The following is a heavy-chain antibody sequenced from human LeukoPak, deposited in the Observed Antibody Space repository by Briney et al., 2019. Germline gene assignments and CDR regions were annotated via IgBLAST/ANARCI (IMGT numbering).Heavy chain of an antibody. D-gene: IGHD3-10*01. CDR2: ISAYNGNT. CDR1: VYTFTSYG. V-gene: IGHV1-18*01. Sequence: ASVKVSFKASVYTFTSYGISWVRQAPGQGLEGMGWISAYNGNTNYAQKLQGRVTMTTDTSTSTAYMELRSLRSDDTAVYYCARVPVLLWRLHPQFDYWGQGTLVTVSS. J-gene: IGHJ4*02. CDR3: ARVPVLLWRLHPQFDY.